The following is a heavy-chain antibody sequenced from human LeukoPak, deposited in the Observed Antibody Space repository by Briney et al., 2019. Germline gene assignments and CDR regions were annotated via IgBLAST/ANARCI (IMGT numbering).Heavy chain of an antibody. D-gene: IGHD6-13*01. CDR1: GGSFSGYY. V-gene: IGHV4-34*01. CDR3: ATGIAAAGFYYYYMDV. CDR2: INHSGST. J-gene: IGHJ6*03. Sequence: SETLSLTCAVYGGSFSGYYWSWIRQPPGKGLEWIGEINHSGSTNYNPSLKSRVTISVDTSKNQFSLKLSSVTAADTAVYYCATGIAAAGFYYYYMDVWGKGTTVTVSS.